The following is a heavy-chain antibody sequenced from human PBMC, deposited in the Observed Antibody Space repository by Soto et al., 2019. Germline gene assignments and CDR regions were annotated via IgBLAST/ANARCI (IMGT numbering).Heavy chain of an antibody. V-gene: IGHV4-34*01. CDR1: GGSFSGYY. CDR2: INHSGST. Sequence: SETLSLTCAVYGGSFSGYYWSWIRQPPGKGLEWIGEINHSGSTNYNPSLKSRVTISVDTSKNQFSLKLSSVTAADTAVYYCARRSRRYCSSTSCYGRIWDYWGQGTLVTVSS. D-gene: IGHD2-2*01. J-gene: IGHJ4*02. CDR3: ARRSRRYCSSTSCYGRIWDY.